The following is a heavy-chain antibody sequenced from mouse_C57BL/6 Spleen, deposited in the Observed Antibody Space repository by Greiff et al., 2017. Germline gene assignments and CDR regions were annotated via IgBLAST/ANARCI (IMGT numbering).Heavy chain of an antibody. D-gene: IGHD3-2*02. CDR3: AITAQASLYFDY. J-gene: IGHJ2*01. CDR1: GYSFTDYN. Sequence: VQLKESGPELVKPGASVKISCKASGYSFTDYNMNWVKQSNGKSLEWIGVINPNYGTTSYNQKFKGKATLTVDQSSSTAYMQLNSLTSEDSAVYYCAITAQASLYFDYWGQGTTLTVSS. V-gene: IGHV1-39*01. CDR2: INPNYGTT.